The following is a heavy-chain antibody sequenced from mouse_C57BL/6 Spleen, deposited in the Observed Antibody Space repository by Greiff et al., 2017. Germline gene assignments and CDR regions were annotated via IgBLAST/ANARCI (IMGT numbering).Heavy chain of an antibody. CDR3: ARRTTVVATYWYFDV. V-gene: IGHV3-6*01. Sequence: DVKLQESGPGLVKPSQSLSLTCSVTGYSITSGYYWNWIRQFPGNKLEWMGYISYDGSNNYNPSLKNRISITRDTSKNQFFLKLNSVTTEDTATYYCARRTTVVATYWYFDVWGTGTTVTVSS. CDR1: GYSITSGYY. D-gene: IGHD1-1*01. CDR2: ISYDGSN. J-gene: IGHJ1*03.